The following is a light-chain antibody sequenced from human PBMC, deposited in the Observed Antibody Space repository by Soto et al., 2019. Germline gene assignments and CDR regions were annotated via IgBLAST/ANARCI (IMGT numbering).Light chain of an antibody. CDR3: GTWDNSLSAWV. V-gene: IGLV1-51*02. CDR2: ENN. Sequence: QSVLTQPPSVSAAPGQKVTISCSGSSSNIGNNYVSWYQQLPGTAPKLLIYENNKRPSGIPDRFSGSKSGTSATLGITGLQTGDEADYYCGTWDNSLSAWVLGAGTKLTVL. J-gene: IGLJ3*02. CDR1: SSNIGNNY.